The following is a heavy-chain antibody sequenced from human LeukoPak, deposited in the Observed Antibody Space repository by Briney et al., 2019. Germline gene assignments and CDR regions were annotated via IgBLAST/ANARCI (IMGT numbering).Heavy chain of an antibody. Sequence: SETLSLTCTVSGGSISSSSYYWGWVRQPPGKGLEWIVSIYYSGSTYYNPSLKSRVTISVDTSKNQFSLKLSSVTAADTAVYYCARFIAAAFVPDNWFDPWGQGTLVTVSS. CDR2: IYYSGST. V-gene: IGHV4-39*07. CDR3: ARFIAAAFVPDNWFDP. J-gene: IGHJ5*02. D-gene: IGHD6-13*01. CDR1: GGSISSSSYY.